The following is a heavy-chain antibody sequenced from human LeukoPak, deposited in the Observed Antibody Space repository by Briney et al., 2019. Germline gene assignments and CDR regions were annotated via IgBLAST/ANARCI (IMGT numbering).Heavy chain of an antibody. D-gene: IGHD4-17*01. J-gene: IGHJ5*02. CDR3: ARDAGGDYGDNWFDP. CDR2: INPNSGGT. Sequence: ASVKVSCKASGYTFTGYYMHWLRQAPGQGLEWMGWINPNSGGTNYAQKFQGRVTMTRDTSISTAYMELSRLRSDDTAVYYCARDAGGDYGDNWFDPWGQGTLVTVSS. CDR1: GYTFTGYY. V-gene: IGHV1-2*02.